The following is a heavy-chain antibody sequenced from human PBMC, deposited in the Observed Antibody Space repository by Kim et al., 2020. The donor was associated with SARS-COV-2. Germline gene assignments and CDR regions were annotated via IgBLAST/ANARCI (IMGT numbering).Heavy chain of an antibody. V-gene: IGHV3-23*01. Sequence: GGSLRLSCAASGFTFSSYAMSWVRQAPGKGLEWVSAISGSGGSTYYADSVKGRFTISRDNSKNTLYLQMNSLRAEDTAVYYCAKTQMHDYCDYDEATWGFDPWGQGTLVTVSS. CDR2: ISGSGGST. CDR3: AKTQMHDYCDYDEATWGFDP. D-gene: IGHD4-17*01. CDR1: GFTFSSYA. J-gene: IGHJ5*02.